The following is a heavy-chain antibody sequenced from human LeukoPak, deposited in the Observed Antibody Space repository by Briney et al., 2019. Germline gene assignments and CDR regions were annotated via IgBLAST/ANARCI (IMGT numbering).Heavy chain of an antibody. Sequence: SETLSLTCAVSGYSISSGHYWGWIRQPPGKGLEWIGSVYHSGSTYYDPSLQSRVTISVDTSKNQFSLDLRSVTAADTAVYYCVSRTNYYGPYIYGGHGPLVTVSS. V-gene: IGHV4-38-2*01. CDR1: GYSISSGHY. CDR2: VYHSGST. J-gene: IGHJ4*01. D-gene: IGHD3-10*01. CDR3: VSRTNYYGPYIY.